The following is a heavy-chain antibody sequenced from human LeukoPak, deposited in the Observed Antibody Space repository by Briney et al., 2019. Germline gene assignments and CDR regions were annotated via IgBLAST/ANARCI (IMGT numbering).Heavy chain of an antibody. CDR1: GGSIINHY. J-gene: IGHJ5*02. V-gene: IGHV4-4*07. CDR2: IYSSGSA. CDR3: ARDVRYASGWSTPES. D-gene: IGHD6-19*01. Sequence: PSETLSLTCTVSGGSIINHYWSWIRQPAGKGLEWIGRIYSSGSANYSPSPKSRGSMTIDTSNTHFSLNLTSVTAADTASYFCARDVRYASGWSTPESWGQGTLVTVSS.